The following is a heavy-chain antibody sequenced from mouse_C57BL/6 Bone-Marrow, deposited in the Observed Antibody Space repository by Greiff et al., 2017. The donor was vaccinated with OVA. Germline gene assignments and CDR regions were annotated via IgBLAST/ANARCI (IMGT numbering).Heavy chain of an antibody. CDR2: IYPRSGNT. J-gene: IGHJ4*01. CDR1: GYTFTSYG. Sequence: VKVVESGAELARPGASVKLSCKASGYTFTSYGISWVKQRTGQGLEWIGEIYPRSGNTYYNEKFKGKATLTADKSSSTAYMELRSLTSEDSAVYFCARDGYLMDYWGQGTSVTGSS. CDR3: ARDGYLMDY. V-gene: IGHV1-81*01. D-gene: IGHD2-3*01.